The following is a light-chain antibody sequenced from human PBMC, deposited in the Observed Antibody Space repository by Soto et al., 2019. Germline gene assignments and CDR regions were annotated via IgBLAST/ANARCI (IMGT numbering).Light chain of an antibody. CDR3: HQYDSIVQT. CDR1: QRVRNSL. V-gene: IGKV3-20*01. Sequence: IVFTQAPGTLSWSPGERATLSGRGSQRVRNSLLAWYQQKPGPPPRLLIYDASTRATATPERFSGSGSGTDFTLTISRLEPEDFAVYYCHQYDSIVQTFGQGTKVDIK. CDR2: DAS. J-gene: IGKJ1*01.